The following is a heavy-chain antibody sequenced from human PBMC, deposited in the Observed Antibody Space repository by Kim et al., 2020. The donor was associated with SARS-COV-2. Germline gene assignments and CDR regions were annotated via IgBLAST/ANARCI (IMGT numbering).Heavy chain of an antibody. J-gene: IGHJ4*02. CDR3: AKTSKYSSSWTAGSEIDY. CDR1: GFTFSSYA. D-gene: IGHD6-13*01. CDR2: ISGSGGST. V-gene: IGHV3-23*01. Sequence: GGSLRLSCAASGFTFSSYAMSWVRQAPGKGLEWVSAISGSGGSTYYADSVKGRFTISRDNSKNTLYLQMNSLRAEDTAVYYCAKTSKYSSSWTAGSEIDYWGQGTLVTVSS.